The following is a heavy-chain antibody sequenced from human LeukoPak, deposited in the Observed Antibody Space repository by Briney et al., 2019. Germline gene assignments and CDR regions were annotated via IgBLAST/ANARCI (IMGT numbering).Heavy chain of an antibody. CDR3: ARGVKIQLLIN. CDR2: INHSGST. V-gene: IGHV4-34*01. D-gene: IGHD5-18*01. CDR1: GGSFSGYY. J-gene: IGHJ4*02. Sequence: KTSETLSLTCAVYGGSFSGYYWSWIRQPPGKGLEWIGEINHSGSTDYNPSLKSRVTLSVDTSKNQFSLKLSSVTAADTAVYYCARGVKIQLLINWGQGTLVTVSS.